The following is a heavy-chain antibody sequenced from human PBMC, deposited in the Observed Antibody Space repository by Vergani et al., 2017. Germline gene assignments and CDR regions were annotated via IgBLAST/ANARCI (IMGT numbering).Heavy chain of an antibody. CDR2: IYYSENK. CDR1: GFTVSSNY. CDR3: ARCFRDEGMIYGGTVENWFDP. Sequence: VQLVESGGGVVQPGGSLRLSCAASGFTVSSNYMSWVRQAPGKGLEWIGSIYYSENKFYNPSLESRVTLSIDTTKNQFSLKLKSVTAADTAVYYCARCFRDEGMIYGGTVENWFDPWGQGTLVTVSS. V-gene: IGHV3-66*01. D-gene: IGHD3-22*01. J-gene: IGHJ5*02.